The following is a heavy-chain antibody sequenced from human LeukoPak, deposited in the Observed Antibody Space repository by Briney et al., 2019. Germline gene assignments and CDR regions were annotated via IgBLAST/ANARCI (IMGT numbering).Heavy chain of an antibody. D-gene: IGHD5-18*01. V-gene: IGHV1-69*02. CDR2: IIPILGIA. J-gene: IGHJ6*02. CDR3: ATTDTATQTDYYGMDV. Sequence: SVTVSCKASGGTFSSYTISWVRQAPGQGLEWMGRIIPILGIANYAQKFQGRVTITADKSTSIAYMELSSLRSEDTAVYYCATTDTATQTDYYGMDVWGQGTTVTVSS. CDR1: GGTFSSYT.